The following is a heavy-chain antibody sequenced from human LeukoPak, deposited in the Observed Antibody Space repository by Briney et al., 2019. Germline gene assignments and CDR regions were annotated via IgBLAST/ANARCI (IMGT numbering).Heavy chain of an antibody. CDR3: ARVAGFSGYDFSYQKFDY. D-gene: IGHD5-12*01. CDR2: INHSGST. CDR1: GGSIGRYY. Sequence: PSETLSLTCAVSGGSIGRYYWSWIRQPPGKGLEWIGEINHSGSTNYNPSLKSRVTISVDTSKNQFSLKLSSVTAADTAVYYCARVAGFSGYDFSYQKFDYWGQGTLVTVSS. V-gene: IGHV4-34*01. J-gene: IGHJ4*02.